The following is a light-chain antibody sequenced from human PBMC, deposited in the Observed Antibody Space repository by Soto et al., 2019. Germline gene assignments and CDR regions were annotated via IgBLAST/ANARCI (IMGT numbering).Light chain of an antibody. Sequence: DIQMTQSPSSMSASVGDRVTITCRASQSISSYLNWFQQKPGKAPKLLIYGASTLQSGVPSRFSGSGSGTDFTLTISSLQPEDFATYYCQQLNSYPITFGQGTRLEI. J-gene: IGKJ5*01. CDR2: GAS. CDR1: QSISSY. CDR3: QQLNSYPIT. V-gene: IGKV1-39*01.